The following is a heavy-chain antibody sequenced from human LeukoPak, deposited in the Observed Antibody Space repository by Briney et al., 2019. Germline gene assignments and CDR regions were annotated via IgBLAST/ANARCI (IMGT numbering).Heavy chain of an antibody. CDR2: IRSDGSNT. J-gene: IGHJ4*02. D-gene: IGHD1-26*01. V-gene: IGHV3-30*02. CDR3: ATQRYSGSFSDFDY. Sequence: GGSLRLSCAASGFTFSSYGMHWVRQAPGKGLEWAAFIRSDGSNTYFADSVKGRFTISRDNSKNTLFLQMNSLRAEDTAVYYCATQRYSGSFSDFDYWGQGTLVTVSS. CDR1: GFTFSSYG.